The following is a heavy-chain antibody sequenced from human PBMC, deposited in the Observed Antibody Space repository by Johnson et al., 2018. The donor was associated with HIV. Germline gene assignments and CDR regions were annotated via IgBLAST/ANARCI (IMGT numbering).Heavy chain of an antibody. V-gene: IGHV3-30*19. CDR3: ARALTTDAFDI. CDR2: ISYDGSYQ. Sequence: QVQLVESGGGLIQPGGSLRLSCAASGFTFSSYGMHWVRQAPGKGLEWVAVISYDGSYQYYADSAKGRFTISRDNSKNTLYLQMNSLRAEDTAVYYCARALTTDAFDIWGQGTMVTVSS. CDR1: GFTFSSYG. J-gene: IGHJ3*02. D-gene: IGHD4-17*01.